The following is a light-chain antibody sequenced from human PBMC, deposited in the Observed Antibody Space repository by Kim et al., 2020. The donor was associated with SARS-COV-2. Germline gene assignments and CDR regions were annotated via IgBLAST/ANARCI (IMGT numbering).Light chain of an antibody. V-gene: IGLV2-14*01. CDR1: SSDVGGYNY. Sequence: QSALTQPASVSGSPGQSITISCTGTSSDVGGYNYVSWYQQHPGKAPKLMIYDVSKRPSGVSNRFSGSKSCNTASLTISGLQAEDEADYYCSSYTSSSTFGVFGTGTKVTVL. J-gene: IGLJ1*01. CDR3: SSYTSSSTFGV. CDR2: DVS.